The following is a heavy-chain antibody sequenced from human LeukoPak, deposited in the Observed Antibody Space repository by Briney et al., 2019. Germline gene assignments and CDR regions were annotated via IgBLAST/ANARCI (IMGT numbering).Heavy chain of an antibody. Sequence: PSETLSLTCTVSGGSISSYYWSWIRQPPGKGLEWIGYIYYSGSTNYNPSLKSRVTISVDTSKNQFSLELSSVTAADTAVYYCARRGGDYRFDYWGQGTLVTVSS. CDR1: GGSISSYY. J-gene: IGHJ4*02. D-gene: IGHD4-11*01. V-gene: IGHV4-59*08. CDR2: IYYSGST. CDR3: ARRGGDYRFDY.